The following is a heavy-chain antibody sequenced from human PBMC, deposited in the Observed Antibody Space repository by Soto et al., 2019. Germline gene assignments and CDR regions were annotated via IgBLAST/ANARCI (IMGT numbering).Heavy chain of an antibody. D-gene: IGHD6-6*01. Sequence: EVQLLESGGGLVQPGGSLRLSCAASGFTFSNYSMSWVRQAPGKGLKWVSGMNSGGRTYYADSVKGRFTISRDTSKNTLYLQMNSLRADDTAVFYCAKALQYSSSRDYFYYGMDVWGQGTTVTVSS. V-gene: IGHV3-23*01. CDR1: GFTFSNYS. CDR3: AKALQYSSSRDYFYYGMDV. J-gene: IGHJ6*02. CDR2: MNSGGRT.